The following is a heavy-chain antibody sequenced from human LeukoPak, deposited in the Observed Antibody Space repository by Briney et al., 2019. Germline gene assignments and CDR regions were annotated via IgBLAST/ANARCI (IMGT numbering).Heavy chain of an antibody. Sequence: VKVSCKASGGTFSSYAISWVRQAPGQGLEWMGGIIPIFGTANYAQKFQGRVTITADESTSTAYMELSSLRSEDTAVYYCARIAYCGGDCYTTYFDYWGQGTLVTVSS. D-gene: IGHD2-21*01. CDR1: GGTFSSYA. V-gene: IGHV1-69*13. CDR3: ARIAYCGGDCYTTYFDY. J-gene: IGHJ4*02. CDR2: IIPIFGTA.